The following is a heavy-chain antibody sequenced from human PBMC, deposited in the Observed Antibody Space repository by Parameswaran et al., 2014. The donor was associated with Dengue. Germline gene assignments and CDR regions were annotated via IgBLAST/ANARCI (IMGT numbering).Heavy chain of an antibody. CDR2: IYYSGST. Sequence: QMPGKGLEWIGYIYYSGSTYYNPSLKSRVTISVDTSKNQFSLKLSSVTAADTAVYYCARVDSSSSHVNWFDPWGQGTLVTVSS. J-gene: IGHJ5*02. V-gene: IGHV4-31*02. CDR3: ARVDSSSSHVNWFDP. D-gene: IGHD6-13*01.